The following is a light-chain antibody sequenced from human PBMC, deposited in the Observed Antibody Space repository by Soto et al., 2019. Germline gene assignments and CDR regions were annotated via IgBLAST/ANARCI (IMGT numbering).Light chain of an antibody. CDR1: QSVSRRY. J-gene: IGKJ4*01. Sequence: IVLTQSPDTLSLSPGQRATLSCRASQSVSRRYVAWYQQKPGQAPMLLIYDVSERASDIPDRFSGSGSGTDFTLTINRLVPEDVAVYYCQYQGSFGGGTKVEIK. CDR2: DVS. V-gene: IGKV3-20*01. CDR3: QYQGS.